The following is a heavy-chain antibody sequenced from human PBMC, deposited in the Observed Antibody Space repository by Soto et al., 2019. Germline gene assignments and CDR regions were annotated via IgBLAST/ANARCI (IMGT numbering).Heavy chain of an antibody. CDR1: GFTFSSYA. V-gene: IGHV3-23*01. CDR2: ISGSGGST. J-gene: IGHJ6*03. CDR3: AKVPYFCSGSYPYYYYYMDV. Sequence: GGSLRLSCAASGFTFSSYAMSWVRQAPGKGQEWVSAISGSGGSTYYADSVKGRFTISRDNSKNTLYLQMNSLRAEDTAVYYCAKVPYFCSGSYPYYYYYMDVWAKGTTVTVSS. D-gene: IGHD3-10*01.